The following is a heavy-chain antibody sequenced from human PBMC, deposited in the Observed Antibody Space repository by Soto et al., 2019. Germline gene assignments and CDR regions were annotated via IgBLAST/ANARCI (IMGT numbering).Heavy chain of an antibody. CDR2: ISFDGNYK. J-gene: IGHJ6*02. D-gene: IGHD3-10*01. CDR1: GFIFSDYP. V-gene: IGHV3-30-3*01. Sequence: QVQLVESGGGVVQPGRSLRLSCAASGFIFSDYPLHWVRQAPDKGLEWVAVISFDGNYKYYADSVKGRFTISRDNSKNTVSLQMNNLRDEDTAVYYCARDGWLGVLAYYHYGMDVWGQGTTVTVSS. CDR3: ARDGWLGVLAYYHYGMDV.